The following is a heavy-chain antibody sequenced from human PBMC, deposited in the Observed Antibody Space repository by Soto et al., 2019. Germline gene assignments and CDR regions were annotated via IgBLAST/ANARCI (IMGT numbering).Heavy chain of an antibody. CDR1: GYTFTSYD. Sequence: ASVKVSCKASGYTFTSYDINWVRQATGQGLEWMGWMNPNSGNTGYAQKFQGRVTISADKSISTAYLQWSSLKASDTAMYYCLWFSRDDAFDIWGQGTMVTVSS. CDR3: LWFSRDDAFDI. V-gene: IGHV1-8*01. J-gene: IGHJ3*02. D-gene: IGHD3-9*01. CDR2: MNPNSGNT.